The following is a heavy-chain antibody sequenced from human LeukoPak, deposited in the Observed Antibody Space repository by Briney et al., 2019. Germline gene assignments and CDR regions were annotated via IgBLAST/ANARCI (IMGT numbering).Heavy chain of an antibody. CDR1: GGSISSYY. D-gene: IGHD2-2*01. Sequence: SETLSLTCTVSGGSISSYYWSWIRQPAGNGLEWIGYIYYSGSTNYNPSLKSRVTISVDTSKNQFSLKLSSVTAADTAVYYCARTSGYCSSTSCYSPLDYWGQGTLVTVSS. J-gene: IGHJ4*02. CDR2: IYYSGST. CDR3: ARTSGYCSSTSCYSPLDY. V-gene: IGHV4-59*08.